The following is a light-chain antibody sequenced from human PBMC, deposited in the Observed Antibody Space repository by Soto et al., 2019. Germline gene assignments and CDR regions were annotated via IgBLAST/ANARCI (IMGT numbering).Light chain of an antibody. CDR2: AAS. CDR1: QIVNTN. J-gene: IGKJ1*01. V-gene: IGKV3-15*01. Sequence: IVMTQSPAALSVSPGDSATLSCRASQIVNTNAAWYQQRPGQAPRLLIFAASTRATGVAARFSGSGSGTKFTLTVDSLQSEDFAVYYCQQYNNWPRTFGQGTKVDI. CDR3: QQYNNWPRT.